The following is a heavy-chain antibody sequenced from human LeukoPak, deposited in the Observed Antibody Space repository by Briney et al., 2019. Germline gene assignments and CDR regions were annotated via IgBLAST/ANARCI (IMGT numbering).Heavy chain of an antibody. J-gene: IGHJ4*02. CDR3: AKSDGSSMVATLDY. CDR2: ISWNSGSI. CDR1: GFTFDDYA. D-gene: IGHD5-12*01. Sequence: GRSLRLSCAASGFTFDDYAMHWARQAPGKGLEWVSGISWNSGSIDYADSVKGRFTISRDNAKNSLYLQMNSLRAEDTALYYCAKSDGSSMVATLDYWGQGTLVTVSS. V-gene: IGHV3-9*01.